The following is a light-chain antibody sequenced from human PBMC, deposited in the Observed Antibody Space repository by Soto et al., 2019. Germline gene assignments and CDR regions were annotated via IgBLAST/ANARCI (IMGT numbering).Light chain of an antibody. V-gene: IGKV1-5*03. CDR3: QQYGSSPPIT. CDR1: QSISSW. J-gene: IGKJ5*01. Sequence: DIQMTQSPSPLSASVGDRVTITCRASQSISSWLAWYQQKPGKAPKVLIYKASTLKSGVPSRFSGSGSGTEFTLTISSLQPDDFAVYYCQQYGSSPPITFGQGTRLEIK. CDR2: KAS.